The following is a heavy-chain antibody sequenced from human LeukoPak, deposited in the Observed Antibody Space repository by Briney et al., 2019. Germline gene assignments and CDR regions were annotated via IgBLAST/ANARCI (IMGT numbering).Heavy chain of an antibody. CDR1: GVTFSYYA. Sequence: GGSLRLSCSASGVTFSYYAMHWVRQTAGKGLEFVSGISSNGGSTCYADSLKGRFTISRDNSKNTLSLQMNSLRAEDTAVYYCAKDTIFDIWGQGTMVTVSS. D-gene: IGHD3-3*01. CDR2: ISSNGGST. V-gene: IGHV3-64*04. J-gene: IGHJ3*02. CDR3: AKDTIFDI.